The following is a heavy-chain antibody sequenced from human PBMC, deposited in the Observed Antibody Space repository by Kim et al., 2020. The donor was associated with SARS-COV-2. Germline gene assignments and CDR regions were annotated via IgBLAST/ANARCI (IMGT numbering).Heavy chain of an antibody. D-gene: IGHD7-27*01. CDR2: INPSGGST. Sequence: ASVKVSCKASGYTFTSNYMHWVRQAPGQGLEWMGIINPSGGSTSYAQKFQGRVTMTRGTSTSTVYMELSSLRSEDTAVYYCARALWFYELGKKLPALLTSPFNPLGPGTLVTVSS. CDR1: GYTFTSNY. V-gene: IGHV1-46*01. J-gene: IGHJ5*02. CDR3: ARALWFYELGKKLPALLTSPFNP.